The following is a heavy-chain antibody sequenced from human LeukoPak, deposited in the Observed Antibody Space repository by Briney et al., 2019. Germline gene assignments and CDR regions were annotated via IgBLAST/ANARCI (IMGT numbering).Heavy chain of an antibody. Sequence: SVKGSSQACVRTFSCYTISWAGRATGQGIDWRGRIIPILGIANYAQEFQGRVTITSDKSTSTAYMELSSLRSEDTAVYYCAREFYYYDSSGQIDYWGQGTLVTVSS. CDR1: VRTFSCYT. CDR3: AREFYYYDSSGQIDY. V-gene: IGHV1-69*04. J-gene: IGHJ4*02. CDR2: IIPILGIA. D-gene: IGHD3-22*01.